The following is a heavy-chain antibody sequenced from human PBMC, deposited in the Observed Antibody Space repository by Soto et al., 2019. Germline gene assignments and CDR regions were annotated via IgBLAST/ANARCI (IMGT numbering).Heavy chain of an antibody. V-gene: IGHV1-69*02. CDR1: GGTFSSYS. Sequence: QVQLVQSGAEVKKPGSSVKVSCKASGGTFSSYSTSWVRQAPGQGLEWMGRIIPMLGIADYAQKLQGRVTITADTSTRTAYMERRSLRSEDTAVYYCAKSTVVTRAFSYYDYAMDSWGQGTTVTVSS. J-gene: IGHJ6*02. CDR2: IIPMLGIA. D-gene: IGHD4-17*01. CDR3: AKSTVVTRAFSYYDYAMDS.